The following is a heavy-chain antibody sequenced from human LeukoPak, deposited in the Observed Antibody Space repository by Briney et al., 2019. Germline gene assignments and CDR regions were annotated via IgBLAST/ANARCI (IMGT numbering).Heavy chain of an antibody. CDR1: GFTFSSYA. J-gene: IGHJ4*02. CDR3: ARDGPYGAYYFDY. Sequence: GGSLRLSCAASGFTFSSYAISWVRQAPGQGLEWMGGIIPIFGTANYAQKFQGRVTITADESTSTAYMELSSLRSEDTAVYYCARDGPYGAYYFDYWGQGTLVTVSS. D-gene: IGHD4-17*01. V-gene: IGHV1-69*01. CDR2: IIPIFGTA.